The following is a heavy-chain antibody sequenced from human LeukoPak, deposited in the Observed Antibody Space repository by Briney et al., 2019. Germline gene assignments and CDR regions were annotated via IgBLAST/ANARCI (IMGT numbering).Heavy chain of an antibody. CDR2: FFYGGST. CDR1: GASIRSSGHS. Sequence: SETLSLTCGVSGASIRSSGHSWGWIRQPPGKGLEWIGSFFYGGSTYYNPSLKSRVTISVDTSKNQFSLKLSSVTAADTAVYYCARGRIGYDYVWGSYRYTVLDYWGQGTLVTVSS. V-gene: IGHV4-39*07. D-gene: IGHD3-16*02. CDR3: ARGRIGYDYVWGSYRYTVLDY. J-gene: IGHJ4*02.